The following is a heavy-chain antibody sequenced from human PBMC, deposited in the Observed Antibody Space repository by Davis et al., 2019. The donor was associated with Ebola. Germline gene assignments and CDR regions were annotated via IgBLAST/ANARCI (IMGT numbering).Heavy chain of an antibody. V-gene: IGHV3-33*01. CDR3: ARVVTMIVVT. Sequence: GGSLRLSCAASGFTFSSYGMHWVRQAPGKGLEWVAVIWYDGSEKYYVDSVKGRFTISRDNAKNSLYLQMNSLRAEDTAVYYCARVVTMIVVTWGQGTLVTVSS. J-gene: IGHJ4*02. CDR2: IWYDGSEK. D-gene: IGHD3-22*01. CDR1: GFTFSSYG.